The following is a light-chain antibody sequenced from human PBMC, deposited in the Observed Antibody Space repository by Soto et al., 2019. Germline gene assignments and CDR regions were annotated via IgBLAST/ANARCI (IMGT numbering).Light chain of an antibody. CDR2: SNN. J-gene: IGLJ2*01. CDR1: SSNIGSNI. Sequence: QLVLTQPPSASETPGQRVTISCSGSSSNIGSNIVNWYQQLPGTAPKLLIHSNNQRPSGVPDRFSGSKSGTSASLAISGLQSEDEADYYCAAWDDSLSGVVFGGGTKLTVL. V-gene: IGLV1-44*01. CDR3: AAWDDSLSGVV.